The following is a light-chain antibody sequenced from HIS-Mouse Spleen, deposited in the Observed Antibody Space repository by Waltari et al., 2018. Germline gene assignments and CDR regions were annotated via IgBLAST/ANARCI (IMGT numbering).Light chain of an antibody. V-gene: IGLV2-23*03. CDR2: EGS. Sequence: QSALTQPASVSGSPGQSITISCTGTSSDVGSYNLVPWYPQHPGKAPKLMIDEGSKRPSGVSNRCSGSKSGNTASLTLSVLQAEDESDYYCCSYAGSSTVWVFGGVTKLTVL. CDR1: SSDVGSYNL. CDR3: CSYAGSSTVWV. J-gene: IGLJ3*02.